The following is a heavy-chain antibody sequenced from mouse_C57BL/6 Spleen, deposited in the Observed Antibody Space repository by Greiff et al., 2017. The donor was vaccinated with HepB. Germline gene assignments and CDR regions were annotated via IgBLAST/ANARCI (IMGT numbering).Heavy chain of an antibody. CDR3: ARYYGSIYYFDY. D-gene: IGHD1-1*01. J-gene: IGHJ2*01. V-gene: IGHV1-69*01. CDR1: GYTFTSYW. Sequence: QVQLQQPGAELVMPGASVKLSCKASGYTFTSYWMHWVKQRPGQGLEWIGEIDPSDSYTNYNQKFKGKSTLTVDKSSSTAYMQLSSLTSEDSAVYYWARYYGSIYYFDYWGQGTTLTVSS. CDR2: IDPSDSYT.